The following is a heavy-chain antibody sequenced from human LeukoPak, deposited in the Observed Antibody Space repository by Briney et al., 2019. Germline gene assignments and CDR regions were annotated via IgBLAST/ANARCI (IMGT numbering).Heavy chain of an antibody. D-gene: IGHD3-22*01. Sequence: PSETLSLTCTVSGGSISSGSYCWSWIRQPAGKGLEWIGRIYTSGSTNYNPSLKSRVTISVDTSKNQFSLKLSSVTAADTAVYYCARDRLAYYYDSRGYYDHYYYYYMDVWGKGTTVTISS. V-gene: IGHV4-61*02. J-gene: IGHJ6*03. CDR3: ARDRLAYYYDSRGYYDHYYYYYMDV. CDR1: GGSISSGSYC. CDR2: IYTSGST.